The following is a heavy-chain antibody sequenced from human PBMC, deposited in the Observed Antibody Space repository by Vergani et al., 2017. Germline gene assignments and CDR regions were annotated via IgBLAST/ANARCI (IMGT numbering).Heavy chain of an antibody. Sequence: QSQLVQSGDEVKKPGASVKVSCKTSGYSFINYGISWVRQAPGQGLEWLGWVSPYNGNTNYGQKIQGRVTMTTDTSTRTAYMQLRSLRSDDTAVYYCARDPDIVVVPAAPYYYYYYGMDVWGQGTTVTVSS. V-gene: IGHV1-18*01. J-gene: IGHJ6*02. CDR2: VSPYNGNT. CDR3: ARDPDIVVVPAAPYYYYYYGMDV. CDR1: GYSFINYG. D-gene: IGHD2-2*01.